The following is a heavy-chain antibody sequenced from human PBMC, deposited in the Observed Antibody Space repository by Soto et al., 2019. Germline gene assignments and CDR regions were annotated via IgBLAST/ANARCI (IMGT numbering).Heavy chain of an antibody. Sequence: QGQLVQSGPEVKKPGASVKVSCKDSGYTFSRYGISWVRQATGQGLEWMGWVSGYNGDTKYAQKVQGRVTMTVDTSTYPAYMELRSLTSDDTAKYYCAKNGQPPYYYYGMDLWGQGTTVTVSS. D-gene: IGHD2-8*01. J-gene: IGHJ6*02. CDR3: AKNGQPPYYYYGMDL. CDR1: GYTFSRYG. CDR2: VSGYNGDT. V-gene: IGHV1-18*01.